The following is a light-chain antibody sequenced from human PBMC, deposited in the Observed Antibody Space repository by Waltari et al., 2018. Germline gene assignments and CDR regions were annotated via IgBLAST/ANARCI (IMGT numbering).Light chain of an antibody. CDR3: QQYRT. Sequence: EIVMTQSPATLSVSPGERATLSCMASQSVSSNLAWYQQKPGQAPRLLIYCASTRATGIPARFSGSGSGTEFTLTISSLQSEDFAVYYCQQYRTFGQGTKVEIK. V-gene: IGKV3-15*01. J-gene: IGKJ1*01. CDR2: CAS. CDR1: QSVSSN.